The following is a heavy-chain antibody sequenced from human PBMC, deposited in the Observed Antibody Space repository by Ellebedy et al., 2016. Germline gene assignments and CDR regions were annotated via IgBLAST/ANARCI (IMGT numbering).Heavy chain of an antibody. CDR1: GYTFISHN. CDR2: INPSDGGT. J-gene: IGHJ1*01. CDR3: VRFEGYSGSYYPLEH. V-gene: IGHV1-46*01. Sequence: ASVKVSCKAFGYTFISHNIHWVRQAPGQGLEWLGMINPSDGGTTYTQNFQGRVTMTRDTSTSTVYMEVSSLRSEDTAVYYCVRFEGYSGSYYPLEHWGQGTLVTVSS. D-gene: IGHD1-26*01.